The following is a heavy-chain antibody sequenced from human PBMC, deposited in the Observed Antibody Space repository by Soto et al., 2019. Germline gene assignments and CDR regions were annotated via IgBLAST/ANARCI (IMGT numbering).Heavy chain of an antibody. D-gene: IGHD2-21*02. Sequence: PSETLSLTCTVSGGSVNSYYWSWIRQPPGKGLECIGYIFYSGSIKSNPSLKSRVTMSVDMSKNKFSLRLTSVTAADTAVYYCARVFPSYCGGDCSYFDSWGQGTLVTVSS. CDR2: IFYSGSI. CDR1: GGSVNSYY. CDR3: ARVFPSYCGGDCSYFDS. J-gene: IGHJ4*02. V-gene: IGHV4-59*02.